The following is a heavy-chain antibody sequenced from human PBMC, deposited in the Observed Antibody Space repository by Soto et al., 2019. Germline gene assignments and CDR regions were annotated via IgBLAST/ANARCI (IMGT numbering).Heavy chain of an antibody. J-gene: IGHJ4*02. D-gene: IGHD4-17*01. Sequence: EVQLVESGGGLVQPGESLRLSCAASGFTVSSNQMSWVRQAPGKGLEWVSTIYSAGSTFYADSVKDRFSLSRDNPNNTLYLQVNSLRAEDTAVYYCARGQVGLRYFDYWGQGTLVTVTS. V-gene: IGHV3-66*01. CDR3: ARGQVGLRYFDY. CDR2: IYSAGST. CDR1: GFTVSSNQ.